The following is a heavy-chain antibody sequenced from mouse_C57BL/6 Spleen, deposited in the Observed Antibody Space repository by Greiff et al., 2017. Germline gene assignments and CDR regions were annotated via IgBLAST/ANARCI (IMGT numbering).Heavy chain of an antibody. CDR3: ARGLPAEHYAIDY. V-gene: IGHV1-72*01. Sequence: QVQLQQPGAELVKPGASVKLSCKASGYNFTSYWMHWVKQRPGRGLEWIGRIDPNSGGTKYNEKFKGKSTLTVDKPSSTAYMQLISLTSEDSAVYYGARGLPAEHYAIDYWGQGTSVTVSS. J-gene: IGHJ4*01. CDR1: GYNFTSYW. CDR2: IDPNSGGT. D-gene: IGHD2-4*01.